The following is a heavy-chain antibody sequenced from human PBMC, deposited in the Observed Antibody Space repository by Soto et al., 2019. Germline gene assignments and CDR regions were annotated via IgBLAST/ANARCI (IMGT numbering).Heavy chain of an antibody. CDR2: IYYSGNT. V-gene: IGHV4-59*12. J-gene: IGHJ6*02. CDR3: ARLDV. Sequence: SETLSLTCTVSGGSISSFYWSWIRQPPGKGLEWIGYIYYSGNTNYNPSLKSRVTISVDTSKNQFSLKLSSVTAADTAVYYCARLDVWGQGTTVTVSS. CDR1: GGSISSFY.